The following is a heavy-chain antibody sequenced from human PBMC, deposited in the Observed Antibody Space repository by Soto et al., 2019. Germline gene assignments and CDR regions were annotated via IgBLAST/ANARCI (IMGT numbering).Heavy chain of an antibody. CDR1: GGSISSGDYY. V-gene: IGHV4-30-4*01. CDR2: IYYSGST. Sequence: SETLSLTCTVSGGSISSGDYYWSWIRQPPGKGLEWIGYIYYSGSTFYNPSLKNRVTISLDTSKIQFSLKLSSVTAADTAVYHCVREGGDNWFDPWGQGTLITVSS. D-gene: IGHD3-16*01. CDR3: VREGGDNWFDP. J-gene: IGHJ5*02.